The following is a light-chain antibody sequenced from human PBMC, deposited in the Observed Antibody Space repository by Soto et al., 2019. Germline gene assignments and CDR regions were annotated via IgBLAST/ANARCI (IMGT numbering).Light chain of an antibody. CDR3: SSYTSSSTLV. CDR1: SSDVGGYNY. CDR2: DVN. V-gene: IGLV2-14*03. J-gene: IGLJ2*01. Sequence: QSALTQPASVSGSPGQSITISCTGTSSDVGGYNYVSWYQHHPGKAPKLIIYDVNNRPSGVSSRFSGSKSGNTASLTISGLQAEDEADYYCSSYTSSSTLVFGGGTKVNVL.